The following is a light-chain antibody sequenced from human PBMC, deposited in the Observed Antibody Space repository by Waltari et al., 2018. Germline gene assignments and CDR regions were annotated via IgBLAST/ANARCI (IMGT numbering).Light chain of an antibody. CDR3: SSFTSDSTLV. J-gene: IGLJ3*02. V-gene: IGLV2-14*01. CDR2: EVF. Sequence: QSALTQPASVSGSPGQSIPISCTGTSSDIGGYRYGPWYQQHPGKAPKLMIYEVFSRPSGVSGRFSGSQSGNTASLTISGLQAEDEADYYCSSFTSDSTLVFGGGTKLTVL. CDR1: SSDIGGYRY.